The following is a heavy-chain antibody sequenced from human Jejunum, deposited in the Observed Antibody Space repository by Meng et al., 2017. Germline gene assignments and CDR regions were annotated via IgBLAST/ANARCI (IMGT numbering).Heavy chain of an antibody. CDR2: IYYSGST. CDR1: GGSISSNNYY. D-gene: IGHD2-15*01. CDR3: ARMAYCSGGSCYSLDS. Sequence: GSLRLSCTVSGGSISSNNYYWAWIRQPPGKGLEWIGSIYYSGSTYHNPSLKSRVTISADTSKNQFSLRLTSVTAADTAVYYCARMAYCSGGSCYSLDSWGQGKLVTVSS. V-gene: IGHV4-39*07. J-gene: IGHJ4*02.